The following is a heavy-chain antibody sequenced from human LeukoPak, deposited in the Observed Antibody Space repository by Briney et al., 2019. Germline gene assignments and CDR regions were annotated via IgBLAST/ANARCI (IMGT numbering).Heavy chain of an antibody. V-gene: IGHV3-21*01. J-gene: IGHJ4*02. D-gene: IGHD2-21*02. Sequence: AGSLRLSCTVSGLTFSRYSMNWVRQAPGKGLERVSSISTSSSYIYYADSVKGRFTISRDNAKNSLYLQMNSMRAEDTAVYYCARADCGGDCYSDWGQGTLVTVSS. CDR2: ISTSSSYI. CDR1: GLTFSRYS. CDR3: ARADCGGDCYSD.